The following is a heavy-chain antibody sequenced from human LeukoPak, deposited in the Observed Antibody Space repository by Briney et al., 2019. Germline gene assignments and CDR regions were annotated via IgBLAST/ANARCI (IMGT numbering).Heavy chain of an antibody. V-gene: IGHV4-4*02. CDR3: ARSPSGSYAFDI. CDR1: GGSIGSPNW. Sequence: SETLSLTWPVSGGSIGSPNWWRWVRQPPGKGLEWIGEIYHSGSTNYNLSLKSRVTISVDKAKNQFSMKLNSVTAADTAVYYCARSPSGSYAFDIWGQGTMVTVSS. D-gene: IGHD1-26*01. J-gene: IGHJ3*02. CDR2: IYHSGST.